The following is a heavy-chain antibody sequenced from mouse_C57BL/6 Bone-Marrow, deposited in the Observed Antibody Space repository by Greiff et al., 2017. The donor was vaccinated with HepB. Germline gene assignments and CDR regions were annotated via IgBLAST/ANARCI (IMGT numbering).Heavy chain of an antibody. J-gene: IGHJ1*03. CDR3: ARWVLLRYRYFDV. Sequence: VQLKQSGPVLVKPGASVKMSCKASGYTFTDYYMNWVKQSHGKSLEWIGVINPYNGGTSYNQKFKGKATLTVDKSSSTAYMELNSLTSEDSAVYYCARWVLLRYRYFDVWGTGTTVTVSS. D-gene: IGHD1-1*01. CDR2: INPYNGGT. V-gene: IGHV1-19*01. CDR1: GYTFTDYY.